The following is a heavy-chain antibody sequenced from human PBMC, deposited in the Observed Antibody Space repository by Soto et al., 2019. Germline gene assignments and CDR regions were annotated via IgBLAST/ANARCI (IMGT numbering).Heavy chain of an antibody. CDR3: AREGVVAAARYDYGMDV. D-gene: IGHD6-13*01. J-gene: IGHJ6*02. CDR1: GGTFSSYA. CDR2: IIPIFGTA. Sequence: SVQVSCKASGGTFSSYAISWVRQAPGQGLEWMGGIIPIFGTANYAQKFQGRVTITRDTSASTAYMELSSLRSEDTAVYYCAREGVVAAARYDYGMDVGGQ. V-gene: IGHV1-69*05.